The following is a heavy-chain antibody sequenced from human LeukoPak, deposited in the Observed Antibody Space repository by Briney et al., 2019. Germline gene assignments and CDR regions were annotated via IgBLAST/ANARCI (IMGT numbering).Heavy chain of an antibody. CDR2: ISGSGGST. CDR1: GFTFSSYA. Sequence: GGSLRLSCAASGFTFSSYAMSWVRQAPGKGLEWVSAISGSGGSTYYADSVKGRFTISRDNAKNSLYLQMNSLGAEDTAVYYCAELGVTMIGGVWGKGTTVTISS. V-gene: IGHV3-23*01. CDR3: AELGVTMIGGV. J-gene: IGHJ6*04. D-gene: IGHD3-10*02.